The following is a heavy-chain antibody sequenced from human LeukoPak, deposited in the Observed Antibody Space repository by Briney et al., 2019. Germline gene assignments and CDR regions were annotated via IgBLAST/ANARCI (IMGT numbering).Heavy chain of an antibody. D-gene: IGHD1-14*01. J-gene: IGHJ6*02. CDR3: ARGGPGDYYYYGMDV. CDR1: GGTFSSYA. V-gene: IGHV1-69*05. CDR2: IIPIFGTA. Sequence: GASVKVSCKASGGTFSSYAISWVRQAPGQGLEWMGGIIPIFGTANYAQKFQGRVTITTDESTSTAYMELSSLRSEDTAVYYCARGGPGDYYYYGMDVWGQGTTVTVSS.